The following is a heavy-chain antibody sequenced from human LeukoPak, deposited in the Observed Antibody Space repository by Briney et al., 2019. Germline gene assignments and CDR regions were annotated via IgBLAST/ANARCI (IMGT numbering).Heavy chain of an antibody. D-gene: IGHD6-13*01. CDR3: ASQRRGSWSHFDY. CDR1: GGSFSSSTYY. V-gene: IGHV4-39*07. Sequence: PSETLSLTCTVSGGSFSSSTYYWGWIRQPPGKGLEWIGSIYHSGSTYYNPSLKSRVTISVDTSKNQFSLKLSSVTAADTAVYYCASQRRGSWSHFDYWGQGTLVTVSS. CDR2: IYHSGST. J-gene: IGHJ4*02.